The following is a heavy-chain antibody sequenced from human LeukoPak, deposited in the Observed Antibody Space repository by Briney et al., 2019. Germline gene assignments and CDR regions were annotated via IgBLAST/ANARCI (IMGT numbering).Heavy chain of an antibody. CDR3: ARVMGLLAFDI. CDR1: GGSISSSSYY. D-gene: IGHD2-21*01. CDR2: IYYSGST. J-gene: IGHJ3*02. V-gene: IGHV4-39*07. Sequence: SETLSLTCTVSGGSISSSSYYWGWIRQLPGKGLEWIGSIYYSGSTYYNPSLKSRVAISVDTSKNQFSLKLSSVTAADTAVYYCARVMGLLAFDIWGQGTMVTVSS.